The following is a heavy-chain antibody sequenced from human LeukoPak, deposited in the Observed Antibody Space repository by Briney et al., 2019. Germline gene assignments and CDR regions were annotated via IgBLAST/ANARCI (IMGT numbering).Heavy chain of an antibody. V-gene: IGHV4-59*12. CDR1: GGSISSYY. Sequence: SETLSLTCTVSGGSISSYYWSWIRQPPGKGLEWIGYIYHSRSTNYNPSLKSRVTISVDTSKNQFSLKLSSVTAADTAVYYCARGRYDFWSGYSLPLNWFDPWGQGILVTVSS. CDR2: IYHSRST. D-gene: IGHD3-3*01. J-gene: IGHJ5*02. CDR3: ARGRYDFWSGYSLPLNWFDP.